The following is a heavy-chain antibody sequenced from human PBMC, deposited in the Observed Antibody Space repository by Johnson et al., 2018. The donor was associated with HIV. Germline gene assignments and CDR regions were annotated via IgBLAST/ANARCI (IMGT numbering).Heavy chain of an antibody. J-gene: IGHJ3*01. CDR3: AKSQLNSWDYGGAVDV. CDR1: GFIFSTYG. V-gene: IGHV3-30*06. Sequence: QVQLVESGGGVVQPGRSVRLYCAASGFIFSTYGMHWVRQAPGKGLEWVAVISYDGSNKYYADSVKGRFTISRDNSKNTLSLQRNGLRAEDTAVYYCAKSQLNSWDYGGAVDVWGQGTMVTVSS. D-gene: IGHD4-23*01. CDR2: ISYDGSNK.